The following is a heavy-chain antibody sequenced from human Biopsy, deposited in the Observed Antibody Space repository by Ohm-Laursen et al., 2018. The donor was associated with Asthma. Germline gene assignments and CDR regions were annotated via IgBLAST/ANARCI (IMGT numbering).Heavy chain of an antibody. Sequence: GTLSLTCTVSNGSISSNFYYWGWIRQPPGKGLEWVGSIHKNGIGYYKSSLKSRLTISVDTSKNQFSLKLNSVTAADTAIYYCARQSTRRDYRGMDVWGQGTTVTVSS. D-gene: IGHD4-11*01. CDR2: IHKNGIG. V-gene: IGHV4-39*01. CDR3: ARQSTRRDYRGMDV. J-gene: IGHJ6*02. CDR1: NGSISSNFYY.